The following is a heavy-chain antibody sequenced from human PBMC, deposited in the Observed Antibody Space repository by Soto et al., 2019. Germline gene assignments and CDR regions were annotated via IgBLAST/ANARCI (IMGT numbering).Heavy chain of an antibody. V-gene: IGHV1-3*01. CDR3: ARDGCGGSCFFAYYYGMDV. CDR1: GYTFTSYA. Sequence: QVQLVQSGAEVKKPGASVKVSCKASGYTFTSYAMHWVRQAPGQRLEWMGWINAGNGNTKYSQKVQGRVTITRDTSASTAYMELSSLRSEDTAVYYCARDGCGGSCFFAYYYGMDVWGQGTTVTVSS. J-gene: IGHJ6*02. D-gene: IGHD2-15*01. CDR2: INAGNGNT.